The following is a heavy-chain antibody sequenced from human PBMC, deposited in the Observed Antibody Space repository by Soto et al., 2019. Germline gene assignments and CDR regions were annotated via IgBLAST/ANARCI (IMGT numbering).Heavy chain of an antibody. CDR3: ARGRYGDY. CDR2: ISAHNSNT. V-gene: IGHV1-18*01. Sequence: QVHLVQSGAEVKKPGASVKVSCQGSGYAFTTYGITWVRQAPGQGLEWMGWISAHNSNTNYAQKLQGRVTVTRDTSTSTAYMELRSLSYDDTAVYYCARGRYGDYWGQGALVTVSS. J-gene: IGHJ4*02. D-gene: IGHD1-1*01. CDR1: GYAFTTYG.